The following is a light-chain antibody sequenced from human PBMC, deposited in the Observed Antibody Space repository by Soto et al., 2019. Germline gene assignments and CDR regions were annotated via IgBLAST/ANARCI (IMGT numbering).Light chain of an antibody. CDR2: DVS. V-gene: IGLV2-11*01. Sequence: QPVLTQPRSVSGSPGQSVTISCTGTSSDVGGYNYVSWYQQHPGKAPKLMIYDVSKRPSGVPDRFSGSKSGNTASLTISGLQAEDEADYYCCSYAGIDVVFGGGTKLTVL. J-gene: IGLJ2*01. CDR3: CSYAGIDVV. CDR1: SSDVGGYNY.